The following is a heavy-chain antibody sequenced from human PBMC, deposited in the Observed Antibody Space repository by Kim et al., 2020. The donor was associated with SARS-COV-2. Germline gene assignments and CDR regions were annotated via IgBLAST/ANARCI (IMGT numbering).Heavy chain of an antibody. J-gene: IGHJ4*02. CDR3: ARGSGYRNPFDY. Sequence: DADSVKGRFTTSRDNSNNMLYWHRNSLRAEDTAVYYCARGSGYRNPFDYWGQGTLVTVSS. D-gene: IGHD3-3*01. V-gene: IGHV3-30*01.